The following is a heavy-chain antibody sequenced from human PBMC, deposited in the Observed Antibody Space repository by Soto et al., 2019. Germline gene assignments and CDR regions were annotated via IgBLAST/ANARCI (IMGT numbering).Heavy chain of an antibody. CDR3: AAGEASSRNLAPYYLDF. CDR1: GRSMRNYF. CDR2: IHYSGTT. V-gene: IGHV4-59*01. Sequence: SETLCLTWPLSGRSMRNYFWTWIRPPPGKGLAWIGYIHYSGTTSFFPSYNPSLRSRVTISEDTSKNQFSLKLLSVTTADTAVYFCAAGEASSRNLAPYYLDFWGQGTLVTVSS. D-gene: IGHD6-13*01. J-gene: IGHJ4*02.